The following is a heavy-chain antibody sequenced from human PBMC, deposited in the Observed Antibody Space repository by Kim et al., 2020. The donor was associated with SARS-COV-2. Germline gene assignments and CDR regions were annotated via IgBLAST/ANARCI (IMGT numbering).Heavy chain of an antibody. Sequence: YNPSLKSRVTISVDTSKNQFSLKLSSVTAAETAVYYCARGWRWLQSLDYWGQGTLVTVSS. V-gene: IGHV4-34*01. J-gene: IGHJ4*02. D-gene: IGHD5-12*01. CDR3: ARGWRWLQSLDY.